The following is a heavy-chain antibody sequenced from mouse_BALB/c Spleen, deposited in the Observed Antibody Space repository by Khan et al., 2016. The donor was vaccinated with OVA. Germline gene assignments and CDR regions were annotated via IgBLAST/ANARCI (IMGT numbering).Heavy chain of an antibody. CDR2: ISSGGDYT. D-gene: IGHD4-1*01. V-gene: IGHV5-6*01. Sequence: EVQLQESGGDLVEPGGSLKLSCAASGFTFSSYSMSWVRQTPDKRLEWVATISSGGDYTYYPDIVKGRFTISRDNAKNTLYLQMSSLKSEDTAMYYCASHLTGSFAYWDQGTLVAVSA. CDR3: ASHLTGSFAY. CDR1: GFTFSSYS. J-gene: IGHJ3*01.